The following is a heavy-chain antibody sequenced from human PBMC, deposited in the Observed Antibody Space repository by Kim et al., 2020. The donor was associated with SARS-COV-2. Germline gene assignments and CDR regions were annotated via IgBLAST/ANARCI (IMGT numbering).Heavy chain of an antibody. J-gene: IGHJ4*02. CDR3: ARGGADY. D-gene: IGHD3-16*01. V-gene: IGHV3-64*02. CDR2: ISSGGGST. Sequence: GGSLRLSCAASGFTFTTFAMHWVRQAPGKGLEYVSGISSGGGSTYYADSVKGRFTTSRDNSMNTLSLQMGSLRAEDTAVYYCARGGADYWGQGTLVTVS. CDR1: GFTFTTFA.